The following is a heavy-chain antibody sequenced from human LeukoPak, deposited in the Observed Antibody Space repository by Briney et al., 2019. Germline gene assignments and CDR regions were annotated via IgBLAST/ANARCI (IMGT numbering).Heavy chain of an antibody. V-gene: IGHV3-30*02. CDR1: GFTFSSYG. D-gene: IGHD2-2*01. Sequence: GGSLRLSCAASGFTFSSYGMHWVRQAPGKGLEWVAVIRYDGSNKYYADSVKGRFTISRDNSKNTLYLQMNSLRAEDTAVYYCAKDVEGDCSSTSCSNWFDPWGQGTLVTVSS. J-gene: IGHJ5*02. CDR3: AKDVEGDCSSTSCSNWFDP. CDR2: IRYDGSNK.